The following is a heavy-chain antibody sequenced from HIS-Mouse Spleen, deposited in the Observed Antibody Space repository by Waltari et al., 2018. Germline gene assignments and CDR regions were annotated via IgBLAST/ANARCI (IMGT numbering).Heavy chain of an antibody. V-gene: IGHV4-39*07. D-gene: IGHD1-26*01. CDR2: IYYSGRT. J-gene: IGHJ4*02. CDR1: GGSISSSSYY. Sequence: QLQLQESGPGLVKPSETLSLTCTVSGGSISSSSYYWGWIRQPPGKGREWVGSIYYSGRTYYNPSLRSRVTISVDTSKNQFSLKLSSVTAADTAVYYCARDRELYFDYWGQGTLVTVSS. CDR3: ARDRELYFDY.